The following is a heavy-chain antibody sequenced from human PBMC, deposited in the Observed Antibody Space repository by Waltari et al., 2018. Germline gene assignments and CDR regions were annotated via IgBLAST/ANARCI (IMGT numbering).Heavy chain of an antibody. V-gene: IGHV1-2*06. D-gene: IGHD2-21*01. CDR3: TVIAGDFDI. CDR2: INCRNGGT. Sequence: QVNLVQSGADVRKPGASVTVSCTASGYIFINNFIHWVRQAPGQGLEWIGRINCRNGGTDYAQKFQGRVTLTRDTSISTAYMELSGLTLDDTAIYYCTVIAGDFDIWGPGTMVTASS. J-gene: IGHJ3*02. CDR1: GYIFINNF.